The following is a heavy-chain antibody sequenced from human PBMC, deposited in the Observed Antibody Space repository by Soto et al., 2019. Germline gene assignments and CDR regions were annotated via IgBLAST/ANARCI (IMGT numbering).Heavy chain of an antibody. CDR1: GRSISEINSY. D-gene: IGHD3-10*01. CDR2: IHHTGST. J-gene: IGHJ6*02. CDR3: ASFYYGSGSNRRYYYYGMAV. V-gene: IGHV4-39*01. Sequence: PSETLSLTCSVSGRSISEINSYWGWIRQTPGEGLEWIGTIHHTGSTYYNPSLKSRVIISVDTSKNQFSLKLSSVTAADTAVYYCASFYYGSGSNRRYYYYGMAVWGQGTTVTVSS.